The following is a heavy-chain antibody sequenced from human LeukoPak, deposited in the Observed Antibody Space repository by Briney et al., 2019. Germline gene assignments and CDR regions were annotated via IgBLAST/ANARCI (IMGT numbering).Heavy chain of an antibody. D-gene: IGHD5-24*01. V-gene: IGHV4-39*07. CDR1: GGSISSSSYY. Sequence: PSETLSLTCTVSGGSISSSSYYWGWIRQPPGKGLEWIGSIYYSGSTYYNPSLKSRVTISVDTSKNQFSLKLSSVTAADTAVYYCARAGWLQYYYFDYWGQGTLVTVSS. CDR2: IYYSGST. CDR3: ARAGWLQYYYFDY. J-gene: IGHJ4*02.